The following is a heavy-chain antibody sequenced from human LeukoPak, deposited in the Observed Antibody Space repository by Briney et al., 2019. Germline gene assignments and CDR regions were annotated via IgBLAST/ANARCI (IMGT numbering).Heavy chain of an antibody. CDR2: IYYSGST. CDR1: GGSISSHY. D-gene: IGHD6-19*01. Sequence: PSETLSLTCTVSGGSISSHYWSWIRQPPGKGLEWIGYIYYSGSTNYNPSLKGRVTISVDTSKNQFSLKLSSVTAADTAVYYCARVAVAAYYFDYWGQGTLVTVSS. J-gene: IGHJ4*02. CDR3: ARVAVAAYYFDY. V-gene: IGHV4-59*11.